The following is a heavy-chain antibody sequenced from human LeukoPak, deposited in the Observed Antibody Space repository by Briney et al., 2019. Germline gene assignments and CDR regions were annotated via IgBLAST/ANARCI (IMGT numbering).Heavy chain of an antibody. D-gene: IGHD4-23*01. CDR3: ARYEGGNPYYFDY. CDR1: GFTFSSYW. J-gene: IGHJ4*02. CDR2: INSDGSST. Sequence: GGSLRLSCAASGFTFSSYWMHWVRQAPGKGLVWVSRINSDGSSTRYADSVKGRFTLSRDNAKNTLYLQMNSLRAEDTAVYYCARYEGGNPYYFDYWGQGTLVTVSS. V-gene: IGHV3-74*01.